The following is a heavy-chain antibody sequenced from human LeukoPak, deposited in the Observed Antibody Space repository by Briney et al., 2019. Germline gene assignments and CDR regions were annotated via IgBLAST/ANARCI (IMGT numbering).Heavy chain of an antibody. V-gene: IGHV3-7*01. Sequence: GGSLRRSCVASGFTFSSYWMSWVRQAPGKGLEWVANIKQDGSEYSYVDSVKGRFTISRDSAKNSLYLQMNSLRAEDTAVYYCARDGGDFDYWGQGTLVTVSS. CDR3: ARDGGDFDY. D-gene: IGHD3-3*01. J-gene: IGHJ4*02. CDR2: IKQDGSEY. CDR1: GFTFSSYW.